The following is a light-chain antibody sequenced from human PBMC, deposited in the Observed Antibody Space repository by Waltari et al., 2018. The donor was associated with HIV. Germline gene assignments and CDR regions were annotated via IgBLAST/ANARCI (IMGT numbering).Light chain of an antibody. V-gene: IGLV3-1*01. J-gene: IGLJ2*01. Sequence: SYELTQPPSVSVSPGQTASISCSVVILRTKYACWYQQKPGQSPVLVMYQDDRRPSGIPERFSGSSSANTATLTISGTQAMDEADYYCQAWDTTTMIIGGGTKLTVL. CDR2: QDD. CDR1: ILRTKY. CDR3: QAWDTTTMI.